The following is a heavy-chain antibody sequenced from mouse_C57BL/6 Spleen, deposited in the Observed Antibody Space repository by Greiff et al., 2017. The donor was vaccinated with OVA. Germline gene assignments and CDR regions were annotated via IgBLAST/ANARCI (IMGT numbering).Heavy chain of an antibody. CDR1: GYTFTDYY. CDR3: ARSPYDYHAMDY. CDR2: INPNNGGT. Sequence: EVQLQQSGPELVKPGASVKISCKASGYTFTDYYMNWVKQSHGKSLEWIGDINPNNGGTSYNQKFKGKATLTVDKSSSTAYMELRSLTSEDSAVYYCARSPYDYHAMDYWGQGTSVTVSS. J-gene: IGHJ4*01. V-gene: IGHV1-26*01.